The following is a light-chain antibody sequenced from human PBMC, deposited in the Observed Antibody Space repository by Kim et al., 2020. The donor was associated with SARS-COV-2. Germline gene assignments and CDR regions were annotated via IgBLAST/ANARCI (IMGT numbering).Light chain of an antibody. V-gene: IGLV6-57*01. CDR2: EDN. CDR1: SGSIVSNY. Sequence: NFMLTQPHSVSESPGKTVTISCTRSSGSIVSNYVQWYQQRPGSSPTIVIYEDNQRPSGVPDRFSGSIDSSSNSASLTISGLKTEDEADYYCQSYDNSNHGVFGGGTKLTVL. J-gene: IGLJ3*02. CDR3: QSYDNSNHGV.